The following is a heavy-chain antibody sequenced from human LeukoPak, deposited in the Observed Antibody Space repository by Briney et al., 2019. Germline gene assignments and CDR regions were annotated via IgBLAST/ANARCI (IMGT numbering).Heavy chain of an antibody. CDR3: ARDRGGERFGELLRYYYYYYMDV. CDR1: GGSISSGSYY. D-gene: IGHD3-10*01. Sequence: SETLSLTCTVSGGSISSGSYYWSWIRQPAGKGLEWIGRIYTSGSTNYNPSLKSRVTMSVDTSKNQFSLKLSSVTAADTAVYYCARDRGGERFGELLRYYYYYYMDVWGKGTTVTVSS. V-gene: IGHV4-61*02. J-gene: IGHJ6*03. CDR2: IYTSGST.